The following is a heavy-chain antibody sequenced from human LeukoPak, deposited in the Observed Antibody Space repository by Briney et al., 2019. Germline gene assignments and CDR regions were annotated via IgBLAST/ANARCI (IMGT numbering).Heavy chain of an antibody. V-gene: IGHV3-33*01. CDR3: ARTNKSSGYYYAYFDY. CDR1: GLTFNSYG. CDR2: IWYDGSNK. Sequence: STLRLSCAAPGLTFNSYGMHWVRQETGKGLEWVAVIWYDGSNKYYADSVKGRFTISRDNSKNTLYLQMNSLRAEDTAVYYCARTNKSSGYYYAYFDYWGQETLVTVSS. J-gene: IGHJ4*02. D-gene: IGHD3-22*01.